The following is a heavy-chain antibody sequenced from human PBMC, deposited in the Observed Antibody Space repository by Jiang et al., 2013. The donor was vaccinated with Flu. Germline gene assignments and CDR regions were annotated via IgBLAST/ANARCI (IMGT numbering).Heavy chain of an antibody. J-gene: IGHJ4*02. CDR3: ARASDGAGAKFRY. CDR2: IYPGDSDT. D-gene: IGHD3-10*01. V-gene: IGHV5-51*01. CDR1: W. Sequence: WIGWVRQMPGKGLEFMGIIYPGDSDTRYSPSFQGRVTISADKSSSTAYLQWLNLKTSDTAMYYCARASDGAGAKFRYWGQGSLVTVSS.